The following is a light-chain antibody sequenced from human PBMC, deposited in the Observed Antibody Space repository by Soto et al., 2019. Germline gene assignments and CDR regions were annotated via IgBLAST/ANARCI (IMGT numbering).Light chain of an antibody. J-gene: IGLJ1*01. CDR3: YSYTSSSTLV. CDR1: SSDVGGYNY. Sequence: QSALTQPASVSGSPGQSITISCTGTSSDVGGYNYVSWYQQHPGKAPKLMIYDVSNRPSGVSNRFSGSKSGNTASLTISGLQAEDEADCYCYSYTSSSTLVFGTGTKLTVL. CDR2: DVS. V-gene: IGLV2-14*01.